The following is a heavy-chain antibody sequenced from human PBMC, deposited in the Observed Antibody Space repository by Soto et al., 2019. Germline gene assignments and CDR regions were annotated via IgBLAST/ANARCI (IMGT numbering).Heavy chain of an antibody. V-gene: IGHV1-69*13. D-gene: IGHD6-13*01. CDR2: IIPIFGTA. J-gene: IGHJ4*02. CDR3: ARDIAAAGDY. Sequence: GASVKVSCKASGGTFSSYAISWVRQAPGQGLEWMGGIIPIFGTANYAQKFQGRVTITADESTSTAYVELSSLRSEDTAVYYCARDIAAAGDYWGQGTLVTVSS. CDR1: GGTFSSYA.